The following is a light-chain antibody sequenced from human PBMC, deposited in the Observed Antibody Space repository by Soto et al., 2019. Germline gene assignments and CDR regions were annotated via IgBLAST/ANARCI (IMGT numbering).Light chain of an antibody. CDR3: QQYGSSSYT. V-gene: IGKV3-20*01. Sequence: EMVLTQSPGTLSLSPGESATRSCRASQSISSSYLAWYQQKPGQAPRLLIYAASSRATGIPDRFSGSGSGTDFTLTISRLEPEDFAVYYCQQYGSSSYTFGQGTQLEIK. CDR1: QSISSSY. CDR2: AAS. J-gene: IGKJ2*01.